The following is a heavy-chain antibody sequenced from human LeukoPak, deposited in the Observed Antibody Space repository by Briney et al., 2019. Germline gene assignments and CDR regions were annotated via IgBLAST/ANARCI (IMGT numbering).Heavy chain of an antibody. CDR3: AKSTYYGDYGYYYGMDV. J-gene: IGHJ6*02. D-gene: IGHD4-17*01. CDR1: GFTFSSYA. CDR2: ISGSGGST. Sequence: GGPLRLSCAASGFTFSSYAMSWVRQAPGKGLEWVSAISGSGGSTYYADSVKGRFTISRDNSKNTLYLQMNSLRAEDTAVYYCAKSTYYGDYGYYYGMDVWGQGTTVTVSS. V-gene: IGHV3-23*01.